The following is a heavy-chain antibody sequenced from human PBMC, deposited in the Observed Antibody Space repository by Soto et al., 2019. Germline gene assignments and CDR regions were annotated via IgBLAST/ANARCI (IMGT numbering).Heavy chain of an antibody. CDR2: IIPIFGTA. CDR1: GGTFSS. J-gene: IGHJ6*02. Sequence: GASVKVSCKASGGTFSSYWVRQAPGQGLEWMEGIIPIFGTANYAQKFQGRVTITADESTSTAYMELSSLRSEDTAVYYCARDMRYFSSTNPMDVWGQGTTVTVSS. CDR3: ARDMRYFSSTNPMDV. D-gene: IGHD2-2*01. V-gene: IGHV1-69*13.